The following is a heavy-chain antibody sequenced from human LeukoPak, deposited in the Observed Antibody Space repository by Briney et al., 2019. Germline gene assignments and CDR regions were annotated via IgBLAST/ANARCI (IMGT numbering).Heavy chain of an antibody. Sequence: PGGSLRLSCAASGFTFSSYAMSWVRQAPGKGLEWVSAISGSGGSTYYADSVKGRFTISRDNSKNTLYLQMNSLRAEDTAVYYCAKDLGVVGTSMNFDYWGQGTLVTVSS. CDR3: AKDLGVVGTSMNFDY. D-gene: IGHD2-21*02. CDR1: GFTFSSYA. V-gene: IGHV3-23*01. CDR2: ISGSGGST. J-gene: IGHJ4*02.